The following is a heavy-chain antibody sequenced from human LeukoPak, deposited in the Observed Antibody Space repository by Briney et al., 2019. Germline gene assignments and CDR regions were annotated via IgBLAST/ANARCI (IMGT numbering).Heavy chain of an antibody. Sequence: GGSLRLSCATSGLTFSTCEMNWVRQAPGKGLECISYISSSGDTMYYADSVRGRFTISRDNAENSLYLQMNSLRADDTAVYYCAKTHVWGSGRGFDYWGQGTLVTVSS. D-gene: IGHD3-16*01. CDR3: AKTHVWGSGRGFDY. V-gene: IGHV3-48*03. CDR2: ISSSGDTM. J-gene: IGHJ4*02. CDR1: GLTFSTCE.